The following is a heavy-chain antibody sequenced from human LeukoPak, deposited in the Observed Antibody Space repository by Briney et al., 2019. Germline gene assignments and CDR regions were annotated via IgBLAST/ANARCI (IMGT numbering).Heavy chain of an antibody. D-gene: IGHD7-27*01. Sequence: TGGSLRLSCAASGFTFSSYSMTWVRQAPGKGLEWVSYISSSSSTIYYADSVKGRFTISRDNSKNTLYLQMNSLRAEDTAVYYCAKDRLGIFGYWGQGTLVTVSS. J-gene: IGHJ4*02. CDR1: GFTFSSYS. CDR2: ISSSSSTI. V-gene: IGHV3-48*01. CDR3: AKDRLGIFGY.